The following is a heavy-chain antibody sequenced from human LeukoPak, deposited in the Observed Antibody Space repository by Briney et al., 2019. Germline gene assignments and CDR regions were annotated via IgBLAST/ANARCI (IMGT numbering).Heavy chain of an antibody. CDR1: GFTFSHYA. CDR2: IWYDGSNK. V-gene: IGHV3-33*01. CDR3: ARGSGVQVWSSLDY. Sequence: PGRSLRLSCAASGFTFSHYAMHWVRQAPGKGLEWVAVIWYDGSNKYYGDSVKGRLTISRDNSKNTLYLQMVSLRAEDTAVYYCARGSGVQVWSSLDYWGQGTLVTVSS. J-gene: IGHJ4*02. D-gene: IGHD3-10*01.